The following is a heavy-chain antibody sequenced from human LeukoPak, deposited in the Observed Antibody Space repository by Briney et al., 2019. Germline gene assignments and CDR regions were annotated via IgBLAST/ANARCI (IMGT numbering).Heavy chain of an antibody. CDR3: AKDMAAYYYASGNIDY. CDR1: GFTFSSYG. CDR2: IRYDGSNK. V-gene: IGHV3-30*02. J-gene: IGHJ4*02. Sequence: GGSLRLSCAASGFTFSSYGMHWVRQAPGKGLEWVAFIRYDGSNKYYADSVKGRFTISRDNSKNTLYLQMNSLRAEDTALYYCAKDMAAYYYASGNIDYWGQGTLVTVSS. D-gene: IGHD3-10*01.